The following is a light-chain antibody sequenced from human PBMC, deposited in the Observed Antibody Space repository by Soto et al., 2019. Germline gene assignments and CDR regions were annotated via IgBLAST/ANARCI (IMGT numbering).Light chain of an antibody. CDR3: QQRSNWPPLT. J-gene: IGKJ4*01. CDR2: EAS. Sequence: PGARATLSCRASQSVSSYLAWYQQKPGQAPRLLIYEASNRATGIPARFSGSGSGTDFTLTISSLEPEDFAVYYCQQRSNWPPLTFGGGTKVEIK. V-gene: IGKV3-11*01. CDR1: QSVSSY.